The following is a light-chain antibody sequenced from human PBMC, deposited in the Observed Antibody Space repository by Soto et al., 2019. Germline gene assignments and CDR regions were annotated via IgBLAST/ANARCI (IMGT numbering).Light chain of an antibody. CDR1: SSDVGGYNY. J-gene: IGLJ1*01. V-gene: IGLV2-14*03. Sequence: QSVLTQPASVTGAPGQSIAISCTGTSSDVGGYNYVSWYQHHPGKAPKLMVYDVSNRPSGVSNRFSGSTSGNTASLTISGLQAEDEADYYFSSYTSSSTYVFGNGTKVTVL. CDR2: DVS. CDR3: SSYTSSSTYV.